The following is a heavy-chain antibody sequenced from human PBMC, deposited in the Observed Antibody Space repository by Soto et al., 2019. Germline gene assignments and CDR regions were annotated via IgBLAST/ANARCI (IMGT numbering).Heavy chain of an antibody. V-gene: IGHV1-69*12. D-gene: IGHD1-26*01. CDR3: ARGLGGSYFPFAF. Sequence: QVHLVQSGAEVKKPGSSVKVSCKTSGGTFSDSAINWLRQTPGQGLEWMGGLVPMFRTANYAPNLQGRVSITADESTSTVFMELSSLTFEDTAVYYCARGLGGSYFPFAFWGQGTLVTVSS. CDR2: LVPMFRTA. CDR1: GGTFSDSA. J-gene: IGHJ4*02.